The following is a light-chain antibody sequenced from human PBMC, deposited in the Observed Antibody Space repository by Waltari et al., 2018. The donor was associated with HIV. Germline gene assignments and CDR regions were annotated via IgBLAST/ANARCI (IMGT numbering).Light chain of an antibody. J-gene: IGKJ2*01. CDR3: QQNYNLPYT. Sequence: IQMTQSPASLSASVGDTVKISCRASQDIGFNVNWYQWRSGETPRLLIVAASRLQNGVPPRFSGSGYGTHFSLTITGPQPGDFALYFCQQNYNLPYTFGQGTRVEVK. V-gene: IGKV1-6*01. CDR1: QDIGFN. CDR2: AAS.